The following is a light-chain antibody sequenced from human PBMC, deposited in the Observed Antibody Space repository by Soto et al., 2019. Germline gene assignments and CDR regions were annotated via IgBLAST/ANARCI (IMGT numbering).Light chain of an antibody. V-gene: IGKV1-12*01. CDR2: AAS. Sequence: DIPMTQSPSSVSASVGDRVTITCRASQDISSWLAWYQQNPGKAPKLLIYAASSLQGGVPSRFSGSGSGTDFTLTISSLQPEDFATYYCQQADSFPWTVGQGTKVEI. J-gene: IGKJ1*01. CDR1: QDISSW. CDR3: QQADSFPWT.